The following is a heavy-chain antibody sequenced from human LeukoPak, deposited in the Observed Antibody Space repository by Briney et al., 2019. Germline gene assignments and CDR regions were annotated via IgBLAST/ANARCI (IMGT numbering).Heavy chain of an antibody. D-gene: IGHD3-10*01. CDR1: GYTFTSYG. Sequence: GASVKVSCKASGYTFTSYGISWVRQAPGQGLEWMGWISAYNGNTNYAQKLQGRVTMTTDTSTSTAYMELRSLRSDDTAVYYCAIDDGLYGSGSYPSDCWGQGTLVIVSS. CDR2: ISAYNGNT. V-gene: IGHV1-18*04. CDR3: AIDDGLYGSGSYPSDC. J-gene: IGHJ4*02.